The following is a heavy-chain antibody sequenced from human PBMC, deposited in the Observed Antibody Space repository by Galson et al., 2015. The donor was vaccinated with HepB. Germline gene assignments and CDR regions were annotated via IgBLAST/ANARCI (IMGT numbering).Heavy chain of an antibody. Sequence: SVKVSCKASGGTFSSYAISWVRQAPGQGLEWMGGIIPIFGTANYAQKFQGRVTITADESTSTAYMELSSLRSEDTAVYYCARSLDDFWSGYYYYYGMDVWGQGTTVTVSS. V-gene: IGHV1-69*13. D-gene: IGHD3-3*01. CDR2: IIPIFGTA. J-gene: IGHJ6*02. CDR3: ARSLDDFWSGYYYYYGMDV. CDR1: GGTFSSYA.